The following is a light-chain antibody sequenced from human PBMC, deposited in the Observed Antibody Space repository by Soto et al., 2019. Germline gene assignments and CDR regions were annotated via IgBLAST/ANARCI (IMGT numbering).Light chain of an antibody. J-gene: IGKJ1*01. CDR2: AAS. CDR3: QQYGRT. CDR1: QSVSSSY. Sequence: EIVMTQSPATLSVSPGERATLSCRASQSVSSSYLAWYQQKPGQAPRLLIYAASSRATGIPDRFSGSGSRTDFTLTISRLEPEDFAVYYCQQYGRTFGQGTKVDIK. V-gene: IGKV3-20*01.